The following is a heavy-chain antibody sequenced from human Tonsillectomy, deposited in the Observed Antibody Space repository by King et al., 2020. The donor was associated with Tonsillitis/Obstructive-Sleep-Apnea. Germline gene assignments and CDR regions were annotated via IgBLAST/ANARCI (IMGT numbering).Heavy chain of an antibody. CDR1: GFTFSSYA. V-gene: IGHV3-30*04. Sequence: HVQLVESGGSAVQPGRSLRLSCAASGFTFSSYAMHWVRQAPGKGLEWVAVISYDGSDELYADSVKGRFTISRDNSKNTLYLHMNSLRPEDTAVYYCARVRVPAATTPDHGGQGTRVTVSS. D-gene: IGHD2-2*01. CDR2: ISYDGSDE. J-gene: IGHJ4*02. CDR3: ARVRVPAATTPDH.